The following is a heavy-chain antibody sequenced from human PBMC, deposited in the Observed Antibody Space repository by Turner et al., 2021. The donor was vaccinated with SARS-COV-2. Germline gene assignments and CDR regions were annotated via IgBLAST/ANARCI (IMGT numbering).Heavy chain of an antibody. CDR1: GFTFGNAW. D-gene: IGHD3-22*01. J-gene: IGHJ4*02. CDR3: TTGKTYYYVSSAYYYSVDY. V-gene: IGHV3-15*01. CDR2: INRKTDGGTA. Sequence: EVQLVESGGGLVQPGGSLRLSCAASGFTFGNAWMSWVRQAPGKGLEWVGRINRKTDGGTADYAAPVKGRFTISRDDSKNTLYLQMNSLKTEDTAVYYCTTGKTYYYVSSAYYYSVDYWGQGTLVTVSS.